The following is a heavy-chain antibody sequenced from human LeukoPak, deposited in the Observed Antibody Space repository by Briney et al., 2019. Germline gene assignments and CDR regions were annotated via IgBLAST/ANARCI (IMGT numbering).Heavy chain of an antibody. CDR1: GYTFTSYG. CDR2: ISAYNGNT. Sequence: ASVKVSCKASGYTFTSYGISWVRQAPGQGLEWMGWISAYNGNTNYVQKLQGRVTMTTDTSTSTAYMELRSLRSDDTAVYYCARDTRLRFLEWLLSGDGGEYYFDYWGQGTLVTVSS. J-gene: IGHJ4*02. D-gene: IGHD3-3*01. V-gene: IGHV1-18*01. CDR3: ARDTRLRFLEWLLSGDGGEYYFDY.